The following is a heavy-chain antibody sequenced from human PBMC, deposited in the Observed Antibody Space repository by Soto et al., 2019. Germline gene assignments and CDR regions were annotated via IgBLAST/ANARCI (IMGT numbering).Heavy chain of an antibody. V-gene: IGHV4-59*08. J-gene: IGHJ3*02. D-gene: IGHD5-12*01. CDR2: IYYSGST. CDR3: ARHPQNMAYSGYDDAFDI. CDR1: GGSISSYY. Sequence: QVQLQESGPGLVKPSETLSLTCTVSGGSISSYYWSWIRQPPGKGLEWIGYIYYSGSTNYNPSLKSRVTISVDTSKNQFSLKLSSVTAADTAVYYCARHPQNMAYSGYDDAFDIWGQGTMVTVSS.